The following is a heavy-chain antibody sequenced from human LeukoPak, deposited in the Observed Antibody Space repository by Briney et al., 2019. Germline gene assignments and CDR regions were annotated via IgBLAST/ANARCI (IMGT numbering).Heavy chain of an antibody. Sequence: PGGSLRLSCAASGFTLDDYGMNWVRQAPGKGLEWVSYISSSSSAIYYADSVKGRFTISRDNAKNSLYLQMNSLRAEDTAVYYCARDSMIRGVFDYWGQGTLVTVSS. CDR2: ISSSSSAI. CDR1: GFTLDDYG. D-gene: IGHD3-10*01. CDR3: ARDSMIRGVFDY. J-gene: IGHJ4*02. V-gene: IGHV3-48*04.